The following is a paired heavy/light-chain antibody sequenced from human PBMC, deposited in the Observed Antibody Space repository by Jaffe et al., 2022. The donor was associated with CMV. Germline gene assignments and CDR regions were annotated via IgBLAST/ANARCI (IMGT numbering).Light chain of an antibody. CDR2: EDS. Sequence: SYELTQPPSVSVSPGQTARITCSGDALPKKYAYWYQQKSGQAPVLVIYEDSKRPSGIPERFSGSSSGTMATLTISGAQVEDEADYYCYSTDSSGPGVFGGGTKLTVL. V-gene: IGLV3-10*01. J-gene: IGLJ3*02. CDR3: YSTDSSGPGV. CDR1: ALPKKY.
Heavy chain of an antibody. J-gene: IGHJ6*03. CDR3: ARGITVTSARYYYYMDV. CDR2: ISSSGSTI. D-gene: IGHD4-17*01. V-gene: IGHV3-48*03. Sequence: EVQLVESGGGLVQPGGSLRLSCAASGFTFSSYEMNWVRQAPGKGLEWVSYISSSGSTIYYADSVKGRFTISRDNAKNSLYLQMNSLRAEDTAVYYCARGITVTSARYYYYMDVWGKGTTVTVSS. CDR1: GFTFSSYE.